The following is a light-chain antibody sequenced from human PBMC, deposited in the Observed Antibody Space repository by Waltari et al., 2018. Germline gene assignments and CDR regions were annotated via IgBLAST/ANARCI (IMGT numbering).Light chain of an antibody. CDR2: DVS. J-gene: IGLJ1*01. CDR3: CSYTDRSTYV. V-gene: IGLV2-14*03. CDR1: YSDVGRYNY. Sequence: QSALTQPASVPGSLGQSITISCPGTYSDVGRYNYVSWYQQHPGKAPKLVIFDVSNRPSGVSNRFSGSKSGNTASLSISGLQAEDEADYYCCSYTDRSTYVFGTGTKVTVL.